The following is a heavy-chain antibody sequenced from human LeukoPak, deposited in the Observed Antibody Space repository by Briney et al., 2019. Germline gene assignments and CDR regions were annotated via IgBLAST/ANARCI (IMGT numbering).Heavy chain of an antibody. Sequence: GESLKISCKGSGYSFTTYGIGWVRQMAGKGLEWMGIIYPGDSDTRYSPSFQGQVTISADKSITTAYLQWSSLKASDTAMYYCASGSSAWYRYFDYWGQGTLVTVSS. CDR1: GYSFTTYG. V-gene: IGHV5-51*01. CDR2: IYPGDSDT. CDR3: ASGSSAWYRYFDY. D-gene: IGHD6-19*01. J-gene: IGHJ4*02.